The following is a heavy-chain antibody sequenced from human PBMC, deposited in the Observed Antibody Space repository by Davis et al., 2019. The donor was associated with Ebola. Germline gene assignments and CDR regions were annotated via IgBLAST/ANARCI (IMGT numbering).Heavy chain of an antibody. D-gene: IGHD4-17*01. V-gene: IGHV3-30-3*01. J-gene: IGHJ5*02. CDR1: GFTFSSYA. Sequence: PGGSLRLSCAASGFTFSSYAMHWVRQAPGKGLEWVAVISYDGSNKYYADSVKGRFTISRDNSKNTLYLQMNSLRAEDTAVYYCARDTHDYGDYFFDWFDPWGQGTLVTVSS. CDR3: ARDTHDYGDYFFDWFDP. CDR2: ISYDGSNK.